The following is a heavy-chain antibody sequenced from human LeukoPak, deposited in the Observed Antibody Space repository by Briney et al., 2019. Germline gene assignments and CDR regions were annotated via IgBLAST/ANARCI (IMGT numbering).Heavy chain of an antibody. V-gene: IGHV3-53*01. D-gene: IGHD6-13*01. CDR1: GFTVDSNY. CDR2: IYTGGNT. Sequence: PGGSLRLSCAASGFTVDSNYLSWVRQAPGKGLEWVSTIYTGGNTYYAASVKGRFTISRDFSKNTVFLHMNSLRAEDTALYYCAKDSDYSGSWQSFWGQGTLVTVSS. CDR3: AKDSDYSGSWQSF. J-gene: IGHJ4*02.